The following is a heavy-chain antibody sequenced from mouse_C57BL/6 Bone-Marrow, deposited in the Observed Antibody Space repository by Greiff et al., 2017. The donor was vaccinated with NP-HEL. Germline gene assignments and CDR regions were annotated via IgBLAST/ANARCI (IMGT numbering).Heavy chain of an antibody. J-gene: IGHJ2*01. CDR3: ARKTLTTVVAHFDY. CDR2: IYPRDGST. D-gene: IGHD1-1*01. CDR1: GYTFTSYE. Sequence: QVQLQQSGPELVKPGASVKLSCKASGYTFTSYEINWVKQRPGQGLEWIGWIYPRDGSTKYNEKFKGKATLTVDTSSSTAYMELHSLTSEDSAVYFCARKTLTTVVAHFDYWGQGTTLTVSS. V-gene: IGHV1-85*01.